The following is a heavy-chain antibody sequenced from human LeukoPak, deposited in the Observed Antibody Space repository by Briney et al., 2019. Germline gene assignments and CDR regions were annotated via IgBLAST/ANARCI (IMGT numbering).Heavy chain of an antibody. Sequence: SETLSLTCTVSGGSVSSDNYYWSWIRQPPGKGLEWIGSIYYSGSTYYNPSLKSRVTISVDTSKNQFSLKLSSVTAADTAVYYCARHPYYDSNGSFDYWGQGTLVTVSS. V-gene: IGHV4-39*01. CDR3: ARHPYYDSNGSFDY. CDR2: IYYSGST. D-gene: IGHD3-22*01. J-gene: IGHJ4*02. CDR1: GGSVSSDNYY.